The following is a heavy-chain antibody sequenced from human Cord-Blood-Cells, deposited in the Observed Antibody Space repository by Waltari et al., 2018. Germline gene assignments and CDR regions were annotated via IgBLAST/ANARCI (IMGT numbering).Heavy chain of an antibody. J-gene: IGHJ4*02. CDR1: GYTFTGYY. CDR3: ARSKRQVATMPFDY. V-gene: IGHV1-2*02. D-gene: IGHD5-12*01. Sequence: QVQLVQSGAEVKKPGASVKVSCKASGYTFTGYYMHWVRQAPGQGLEWMGWINPNRGGTNNAQKCQGRVTMTRDTSISTAYMGLGRLRSEDTAVYYCARSKRQVATMPFDYWGQGTLVTVSS. CDR2: INPNRGGT.